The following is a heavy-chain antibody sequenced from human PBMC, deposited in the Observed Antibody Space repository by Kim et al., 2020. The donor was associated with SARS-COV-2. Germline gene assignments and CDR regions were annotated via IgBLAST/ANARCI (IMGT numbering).Heavy chain of an antibody. Sequence: SETLSLTCTVSGGSISSSSYYWGWIRQPPGKGLEWIGSIYYSGSTYYNPSLKSRVTISVDTSKNQFSLKLSSVTAADTAVYYCARDGYSSGWYLAFDIWGQGTMVTVSS. D-gene: IGHD6-19*01. CDR3: ARDGYSSGWYLAFDI. V-gene: IGHV4-39*07. CDR2: IYYSGST. J-gene: IGHJ3*02. CDR1: GGSISSSSYY.